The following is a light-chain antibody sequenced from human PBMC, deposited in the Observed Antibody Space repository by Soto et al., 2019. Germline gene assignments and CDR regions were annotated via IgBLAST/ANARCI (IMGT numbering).Light chain of an antibody. CDR2: KAS. J-gene: IGKJ2*01. CDR3: QQYNSYSYT. Sequence: DIQMTQSPSTLSASVGDRVTIACRASQSISSYLAWYQQKPGKAPNLLIYKASNLASWVPSRFTGGGSGTDFTLTINSLQPHDSATYFCQQYNSYSYTFGQGTKLEIK. V-gene: IGKV1-5*03. CDR1: QSISSY.